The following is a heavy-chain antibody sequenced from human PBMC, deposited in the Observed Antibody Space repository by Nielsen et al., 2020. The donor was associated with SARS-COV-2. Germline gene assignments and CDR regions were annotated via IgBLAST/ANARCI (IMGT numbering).Heavy chain of an antibody. Sequence: GESLKISCKGSGYSFTSYWIGWVRQMPGKGLEWMGIIYPGDSDTRYSPSFQGQVTISADKSISTAYLQWSSLKASDTAMYYCARPPGYLHSISAGYAFDIWGQGTMVTVSS. D-gene: IGHD5-12*01. V-gene: IGHV5-51*01. CDR1: GYSFTSYW. CDR2: IYPGDSDT. J-gene: IGHJ3*02. CDR3: ARPPGYLHSISAGYAFDI.